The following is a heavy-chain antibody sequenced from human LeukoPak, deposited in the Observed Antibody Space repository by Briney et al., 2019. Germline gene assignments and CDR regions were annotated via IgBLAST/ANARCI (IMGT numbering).Heavy chain of an antibody. CDR3: ARAGGLRIAVAPIDC. V-gene: IGHV3-53*01. J-gene: IGHJ4*02. Sequence: GGSLRLSCAASGFTVSSNYMSWVRQAPGKGLEWVSVIYSGGGTFYADSVKGRFTIPRDNSKNMLYLQMNSLRAEDTAVYYCARAGGLRIAVAPIDCWGQGTLVTVSS. D-gene: IGHD6-19*01. CDR2: IYSGGGT. CDR1: GFTVSSNY.